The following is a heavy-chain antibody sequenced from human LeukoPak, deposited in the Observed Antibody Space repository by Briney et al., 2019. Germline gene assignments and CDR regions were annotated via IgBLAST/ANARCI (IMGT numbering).Heavy chain of an antibody. J-gene: IGHJ6*02. CDR1: GGSFSGYY. V-gene: IGHV4-34*01. D-gene: IGHD3-3*01. CDR2: INHSGST. CDR3: ARDPGYDFWSGRNHYYYYYGMDV. Sequence: PSETLSLTCAVYGGSFSGYYWSWIRQPPGKGLEWIGEINHSGSTNYNPSPKSRVTISVDTSKNQFSLKLSSVTAADTAVYYCARDPGYDFWSGRNHYYYYYGMDVWGQGTTVTVSS.